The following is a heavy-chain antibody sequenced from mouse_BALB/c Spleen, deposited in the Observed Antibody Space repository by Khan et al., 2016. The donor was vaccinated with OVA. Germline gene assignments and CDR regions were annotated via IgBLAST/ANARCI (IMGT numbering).Heavy chain of an antibody. CDR3: ARKNGSDFDY. J-gene: IGHJ2*01. D-gene: IGHD1-1*01. CDR2: INPHIGET. CDR1: GYSFTGYF. Sequence: VQLQQSGPELVKPGASVKISCKASGYSFTGYFMNWVMQSHGKSLEWIGRINPHIGETFYNQKFKDKATLTVDESFRTAHMELRSLASEDSAVYYCARKNGSDFDYWGQGTTLTVSS. V-gene: IGHV1-20*02.